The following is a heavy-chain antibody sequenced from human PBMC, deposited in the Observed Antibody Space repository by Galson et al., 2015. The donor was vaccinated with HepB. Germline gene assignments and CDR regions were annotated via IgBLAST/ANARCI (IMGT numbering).Heavy chain of an antibody. J-gene: IGHJ6*02. Sequence: QSGAEVKKPGESLKISCKGSGYSFTSYWIGWVRQMPGKGLEWMGIIYPGDSDTRYSPSFQGQVTISADKSISTAYLQWSSLKASDAAMYYCARSSDNRHLFYYYYGMDVWGQGTTVTVSS. CDR2: IYPGDSDT. CDR1: GYSFTSYW. V-gene: IGHV5-51*03. D-gene: IGHD1-1*01. CDR3: ARSSDNRHLFYYYYGMDV.